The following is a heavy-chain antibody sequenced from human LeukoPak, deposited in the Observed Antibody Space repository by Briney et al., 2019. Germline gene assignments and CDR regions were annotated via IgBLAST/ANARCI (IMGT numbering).Heavy chain of an antibody. Sequence: PSETLSLTCAVYGVSFSGYYWSWIRQPPGKGLEWIGEINHSGSTNYNPSLKSRVTISVDTSKNQFSLKLSSVTAADTAVYYCARGLTAVWGSYRQWNAFDIWGQGTMVTVSS. CDR1: GVSFSGYY. V-gene: IGHV4-34*01. J-gene: IGHJ3*02. D-gene: IGHD3-16*02. CDR2: INHSGST. CDR3: ARGLTAVWGSYRQWNAFDI.